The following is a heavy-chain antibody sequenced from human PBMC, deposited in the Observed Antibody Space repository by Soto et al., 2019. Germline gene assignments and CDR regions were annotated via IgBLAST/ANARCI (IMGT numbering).Heavy chain of an antibody. V-gene: IGHV3-23*01. Sequence: RGSLRLSCAASGFTFSSYAMSWVRQAPGKGLEWVSAISGSGGSTYYADSVKGRLTISRDNSKNTLYLQMNSPRAEDTAVYYCAKVWDYYDSSGYPHDAFDIWGQGTMVTVSS. J-gene: IGHJ3*02. CDR1: GFTFSSYA. D-gene: IGHD3-22*01. CDR2: ISGSGGST. CDR3: AKVWDYYDSSGYPHDAFDI.